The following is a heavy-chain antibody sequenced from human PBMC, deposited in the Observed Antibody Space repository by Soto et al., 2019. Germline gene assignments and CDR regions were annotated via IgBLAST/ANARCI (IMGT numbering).Heavy chain of an antibody. CDR3: ARHNYGSGSTYFDY. Sequence: PSETLSLTCTVSGGSISSYYWSWIRQPPGKGLEWIGYIYYSGSTNYNPSIKSRVNISVDTSKNQFSLKLNSMTAADTAVYYCARHNYGSGSTYFDYWGQVTLVTVSS. D-gene: IGHD3-10*01. V-gene: IGHV4-59*08. J-gene: IGHJ4*02. CDR2: IYYSGST. CDR1: GGSISSYY.